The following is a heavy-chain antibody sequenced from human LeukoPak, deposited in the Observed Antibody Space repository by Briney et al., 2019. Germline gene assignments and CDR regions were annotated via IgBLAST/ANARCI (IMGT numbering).Heavy chain of an antibody. CDR1: GGSISSYY. J-gene: IGHJ5*02. V-gene: IGHV4-4*07. Sequence: SDTLSLTCTLSGGSISSYYWSWIRQPAGKGLEWIGRIYTSGSTNYNPSLKSRVTMSVDSSKNQFSLKLSSVTAADTAVYYCARATGCSSTSCYNWFDPWGQGTLVTVSS. D-gene: IGHD2-2*01. CDR3: ARATGCSSTSCYNWFDP. CDR2: IYTSGST.